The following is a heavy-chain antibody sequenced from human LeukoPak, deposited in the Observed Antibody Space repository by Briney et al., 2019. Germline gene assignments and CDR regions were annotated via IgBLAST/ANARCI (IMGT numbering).Heavy chain of an antibody. CDR2: IIPIFGTA. CDR1: GGTFSSYA. CDR3: ARVVAAADYFDY. D-gene: IGHD2-15*01. J-gene: IGHJ4*02. Sequence: GSSVKVSCKASGGTFSSYAISWVRQAPGQGLEWMGGIIPIFGTANYAQKFQGRVTITADESTSTAYMELNRLRSDDTAVYYCARVVAAADYFDYWGQGTLVTVSS. V-gene: IGHV1-69*01.